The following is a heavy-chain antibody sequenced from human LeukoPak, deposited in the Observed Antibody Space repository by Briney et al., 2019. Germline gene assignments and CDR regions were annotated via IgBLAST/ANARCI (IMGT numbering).Heavy chain of an antibody. V-gene: IGHV3-23*01. D-gene: IGHD3-3*01. J-gene: IGHJ4*02. CDR2: ISNSGGST. Sequence: GGSLRLSCAASGFTFSSYAMNWVRQAPGKGLEWVSAISNSGGSTYDADSVKGRFTISRDNSKDTLYLQMNSLRAEDTAVYYCAKDREDYDFWSGYSHGFDYWGQGTLVTVSS. CDR1: GFTFSSYA. CDR3: AKDREDYDFWSGYSHGFDY.